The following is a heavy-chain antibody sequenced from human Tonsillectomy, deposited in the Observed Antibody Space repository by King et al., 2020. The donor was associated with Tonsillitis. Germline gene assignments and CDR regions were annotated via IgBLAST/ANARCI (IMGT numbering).Heavy chain of an antibody. V-gene: IGHV3-48*02. CDR2: ISSSSSTI. J-gene: IGHJ5*02. CDR3: ARAVVVAARPGWFDP. Sequence: DVQLVESGGGLVQPGGSLRLSCAASGFTFSNYNMNWVRQTPGKGLEWVSYISSSSSTIYYADSVKGRFTISRDNAKNLLYPQMNSLRDEDTAVYYCARAVVVAARPGWFDPWGQGTLVTVSS. D-gene: IGHD2-15*01. CDR1: GFTFSNYN.